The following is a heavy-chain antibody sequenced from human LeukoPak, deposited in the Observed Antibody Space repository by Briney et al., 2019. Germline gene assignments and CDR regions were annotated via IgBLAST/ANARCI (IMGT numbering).Heavy chain of an antibody. CDR3: AREMVAAAGLFDY. D-gene: IGHD6-13*01. Sequence: GGSLRLSCAASGFTFSSYSMNWVRQAPGKGLEWVAVISYDGSNKYYADSVKGRFTISRDNSKNTLYLQMNSLRAEDTAVYYCAREMVAAAGLFDYWGQGTLVTVSS. CDR2: ISYDGSNK. CDR1: GFTFSSYS. V-gene: IGHV3-30*03. J-gene: IGHJ4*02.